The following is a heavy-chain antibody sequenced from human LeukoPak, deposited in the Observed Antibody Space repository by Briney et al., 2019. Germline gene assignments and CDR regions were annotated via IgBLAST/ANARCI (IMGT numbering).Heavy chain of an antibody. D-gene: IGHD1-26*01. Sequence: GGSLRLSCAASGFHFSTYAMTWVRQAPGKGLEWVSLISDSGGNTYYADSVKGRFTISRDNSKNTLSLQMNSLRAEDTAVYYCAKDVRVGGGGMDVWGQGTPVTVSS. CDR3: AKDVRVGGGGMDV. J-gene: IGHJ6*02. CDR2: ISDSGGNT. CDR1: GFHFSTYA. V-gene: IGHV3-23*01.